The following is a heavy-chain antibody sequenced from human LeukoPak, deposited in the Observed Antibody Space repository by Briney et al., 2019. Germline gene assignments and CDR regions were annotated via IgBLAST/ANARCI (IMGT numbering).Heavy chain of an antibody. CDR3: ARARGILNAFDI. V-gene: IGHV4-30-4*02. J-gene: IGHJ3*02. Sequence: PSETLSLTCTVSGGSINNDNHYWSWIRQPPGKGLEWIGYIYYSGSTYYNPSLKNRVALSVDTSKNQFSLKLSSVTAADTAVYYCARARGILNAFDIWGQGTMVTVSS. CDR2: IYYSGST. CDR1: GGSINNDNHY. D-gene: IGHD1-14*01.